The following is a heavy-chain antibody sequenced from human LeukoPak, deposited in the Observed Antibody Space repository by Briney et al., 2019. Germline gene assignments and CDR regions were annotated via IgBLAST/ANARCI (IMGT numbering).Heavy chain of an antibody. CDR3: ARWGSAVADY. Sequence: GASVKVSCKASGYTFTGYYIHWVRQAPGRGLEWMGWINPNSGGTNYAQKFQGRVTMTRDMSITTAYMELSRLTSDDTAVYYCARWGSAVADYWGQGTLVTVSS. CDR2: INPNSGGT. D-gene: IGHD6-19*01. J-gene: IGHJ4*02. CDR1: GYTFTGYY. V-gene: IGHV1-2*02.